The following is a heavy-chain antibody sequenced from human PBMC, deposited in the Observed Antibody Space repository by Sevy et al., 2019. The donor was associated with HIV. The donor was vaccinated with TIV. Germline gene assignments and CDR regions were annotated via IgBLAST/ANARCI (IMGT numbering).Heavy chain of an antibody. V-gene: IGHV3-66*02. CDR3: ALERLTSNVAEYFHN. Sequence: GGSLRLSCAASGFMVSSRYMSWVRQAPGKGLEWVSVIYSGGRTYYADSVKGRFTISRDNSKNALYLQMNNLRADDTAVYFCALERLTSNVAEYFHNWGQGTLVTVSS. CDR1: GFMVSSRY. CDR2: IYSGGRT. J-gene: IGHJ1*01. D-gene: IGHD1-1*01.